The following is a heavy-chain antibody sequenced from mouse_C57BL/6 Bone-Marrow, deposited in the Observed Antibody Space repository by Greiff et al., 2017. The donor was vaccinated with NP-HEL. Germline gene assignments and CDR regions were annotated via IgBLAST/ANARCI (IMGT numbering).Heavy chain of an antibody. D-gene: IGHD1-1*01. V-gene: IGHV1-59*01. J-gene: IGHJ1*03. CDR1: GYTFTSYW. CDR3: ARRELTTIVGWYFDV. Sequence: QVQLQQPGAELVRPGTSVKLSCKASGYTFTSYWMHWVKQRPGQGLEWIGVIDPSDSYTNYNQKFKGKATLTVDTSSSTAYMQLSSMTSEDSAVVYCARRELTTIVGWYFDVWGTGTTVTVSS. CDR2: IDPSDSYT.